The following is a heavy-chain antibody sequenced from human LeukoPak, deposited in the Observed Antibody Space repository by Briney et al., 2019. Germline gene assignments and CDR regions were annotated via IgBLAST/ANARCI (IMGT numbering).Heavy chain of an antibody. V-gene: IGHV3-30*04. Sequence: GGSLRLSCAASGFIFGDYAMHWVRQGPGKGLEWVAAIAFDDTDRYYIDSVKGRFTISRDDSKNTLYLHMTSLRAEDTAVYYCTNSDDYGDYWGQGTLVTVSS. J-gene: IGHJ4*02. CDR1: GFIFGDYA. CDR3: TNSDDYGDY. CDR2: IAFDDTDR.